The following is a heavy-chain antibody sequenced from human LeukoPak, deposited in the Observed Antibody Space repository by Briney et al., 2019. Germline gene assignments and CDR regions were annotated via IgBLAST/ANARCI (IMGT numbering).Heavy chain of an antibody. CDR2: ISSSSSTI. CDR3: AALYCSSTSCCKYYFDY. Sequence: GGSLRLSCAASGFTFSSYSMNWVRQAPGKGLEWVSYISSSSSTIYYADSVKGRFTISRDNAKNSLYLQMNSLRAEDTAVYYCAALYCSSTSCCKYYFDYWGQGTLVTVSS. CDR1: GFTFSSYS. V-gene: IGHV3-48*01. D-gene: IGHD2-2*01. J-gene: IGHJ4*02.